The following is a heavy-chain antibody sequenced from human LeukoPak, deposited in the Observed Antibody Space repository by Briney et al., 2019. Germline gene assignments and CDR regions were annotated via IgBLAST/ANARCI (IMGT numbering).Heavy chain of an antibody. CDR3: ARTGLGMYSFDS. J-gene: IGHJ4*02. Sequence: GGSLRLSCAASGFTFSSYGMHWVRQAAGKGLEWVSYITGSSSTINYADSVKGRFTISRDKAKNSLYLQMNSLRAEDTAVYYCARTGLGMYSFDSWGRGTLVTVSS. D-gene: IGHD3/OR15-3a*01. CDR2: ITGSSSTI. CDR1: GFTFSSYG. V-gene: IGHV3-48*01.